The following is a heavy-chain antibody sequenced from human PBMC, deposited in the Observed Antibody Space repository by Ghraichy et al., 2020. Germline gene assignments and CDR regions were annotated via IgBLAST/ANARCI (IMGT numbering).Heavy chain of an antibody. J-gene: IGHJ5*02. D-gene: IGHD3-3*01. CDR2: IYSGGDT. CDR1: GFAVSSNY. Sequence: GGSLRLSCAASGFAVSSNYMNWLRQTPEKGLEWVSIIYSGGDTHYADSVRGGCTISRDHSKKTLYLQMNSLRAEDTAVYYCSGDLGVDQFLLDPWGQGSLVTVSS. V-gene: IGHV3-53*01. CDR3: SGDLGVDQFLLDP.